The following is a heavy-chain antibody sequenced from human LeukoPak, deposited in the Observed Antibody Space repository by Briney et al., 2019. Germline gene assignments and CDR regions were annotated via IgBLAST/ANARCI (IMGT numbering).Heavy chain of an antibody. CDR3: ARDQGGVGY. J-gene: IGHJ4*02. CDR1: GFTFSTFA. Sequence: KAGGSLRLSCAASGFTFSTFAMIWVRQAPGKGLEWVSSISSSSSYIYYADSVKGRFTISRDSAKNSLYLQMNSLRAEDTAVYYCARDQGGVGYWGQGTLVTVSS. CDR2: ISSSSSYI. V-gene: IGHV3-21*01. D-gene: IGHD3-16*01.